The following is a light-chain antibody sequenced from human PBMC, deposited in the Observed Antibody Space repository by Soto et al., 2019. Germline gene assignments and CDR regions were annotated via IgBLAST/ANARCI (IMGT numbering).Light chain of an antibody. CDR1: QSVSSY. Sequence: EIVLTQSPATPSLSPGERATLSCRASQSVSSYLAWYQQKPGQAPRLLIYDAFNRATGIPARFSGSGSGTDFTLTISSLEPEDFGVYYCQQRSIWPLTFGGGTRLEIK. V-gene: IGKV3-11*01. J-gene: IGKJ5*01. CDR3: QQRSIWPLT. CDR2: DAF.